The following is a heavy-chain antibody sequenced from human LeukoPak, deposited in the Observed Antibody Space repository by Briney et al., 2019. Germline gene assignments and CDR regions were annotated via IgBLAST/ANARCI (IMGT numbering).Heavy chain of an antibody. V-gene: IGHV1-24*01. CDR1: GYTLIELS. CDR2: FDPEDGEA. Sequence: ASVTVSCKVSGYTLIELSIYWVRQAPGKGLEWMGGFDPEDGEAIYAQKFQGRVTMIEDTSTDTAYMELSSLRSEDTAVYYCATDTILGRDYWGQGTQVTVSS. CDR3: ATDTILGRDY. D-gene: IGHD3-3*01. J-gene: IGHJ4*02.